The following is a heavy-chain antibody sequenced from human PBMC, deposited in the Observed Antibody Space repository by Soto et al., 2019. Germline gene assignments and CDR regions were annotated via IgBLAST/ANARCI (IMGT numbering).Heavy chain of an antibody. CDR1: GCTFSRYG. J-gene: IGHJ4*02. V-gene: IGHV3-30*18. CDR2: ISYDGSNK. D-gene: IGHD3-10*01. CDR3: AKSPTMVRGLIFDY. Sequence: GGSRRLSCAASGCTFSRYGMHGVRQAPGKGLEWVAVISYDGSNKYYADSVKGRFTISRDNSKNTLYLQMNSLRAEDTAVYYCAKSPTMVRGLIFDYWGQGALVTVSS.